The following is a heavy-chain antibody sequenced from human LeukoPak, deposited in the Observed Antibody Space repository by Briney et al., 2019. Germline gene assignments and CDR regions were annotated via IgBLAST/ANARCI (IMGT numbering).Heavy chain of an antibody. Sequence: GGSLRLSCAASGFTFSSYAMHWVRQAPGKGLEWVAVISYDGSNKYYADSVKGRFTISRDNSKNTLYLQMNSLRAEDTAVYYCYKAVAGNDAFDIWGQGTMVTVSS. V-gene: IGHV3-30-3*01. CDR3: YKAVAGNDAFDI. CDR2: ISYDGSNK. D-gene: IGHD6-19*01. CDR1: GFTFSSYA. J-gene: IGHJ3*02.